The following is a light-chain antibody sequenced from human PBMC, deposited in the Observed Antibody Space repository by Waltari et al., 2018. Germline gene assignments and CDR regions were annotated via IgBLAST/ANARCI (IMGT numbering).Light chain of an antibody. Sequence: QSVLPQPPSASGTPGQGVPLPCSGSRSNIGTNSVTGYQQLPRTAPKLLMYNTNQRPSGVPDRFSGSRSGTSASLAISGLQSEDEGDYYCSSWDDSLNGPAFGGGTKVTVL. V-gene: IGLV1-44*01. CDR1: RSNIGTNS. CDR2: NTN. J-gene: IGLJ3*02. CDR3: SSWDDSLNGPA.